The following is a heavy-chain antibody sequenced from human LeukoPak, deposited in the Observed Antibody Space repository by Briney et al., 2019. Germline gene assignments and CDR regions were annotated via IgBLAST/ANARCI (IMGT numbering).Heavy chain of an antibody. D-gene: IGHD3-22*01. CDR3: ARVQYYDSSGYYSDY. CDR2: INSDGSST. Sequence: QAGGSLRLSCAASGFTFGSYWMHWVRQAPGKGLVWVSRINSDGSSTGYADSVKGRFTISRDNAKNTLYLQMNSLRAEDTAVYYCARVQYYDSSGYYSDYWGQGTLVTVSS. V-gene: IGHV3-74*01. CDR1: GFTFGSYW. J-gene: IGHJ4*02.